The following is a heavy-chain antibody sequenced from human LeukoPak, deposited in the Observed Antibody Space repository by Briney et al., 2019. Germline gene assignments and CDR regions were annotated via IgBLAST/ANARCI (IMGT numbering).Heavy chain of an antibody. V-gene: IGHV3-30*18. CDR3: AKDPRRYSRTGGYFDY. CDR2: ISYDGSNK. J-gene: IGHJ4*02. CDR1: GFTFSNYG. D-gene: IGHD6-13*01. Sequence: PGGSLRLSCAASGFTFSNYGMHWVRQAPGKGLEWVAFISYDGSNKYYADSVKGRFTISRDNSKKVLYLQVNSLRAEDTAVYYCAKDPRRYSRTGGYFDYRGQGNLVTVSS.